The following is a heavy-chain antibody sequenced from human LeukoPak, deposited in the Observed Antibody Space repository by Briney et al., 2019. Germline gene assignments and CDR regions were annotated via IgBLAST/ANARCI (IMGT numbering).Heavy chain of an antibody. D-gene: IGHD3-16*02. CDR1: GFTFSSYS. Sequence: GGSLRLSCAASGFTFSSYSMNWVRQAPGKGLEWVSSISSSSSYIYYADSVKGRFTISRDNAKNTLYLQMNSLRAEDTAVYYCARGVFGAYGLDAWGQGTTVTVSS. CDR3: ARGVFGAYGLDA. J-gene: IGHJ6*02. V-gene: IGHV3-21*01. CDR2: ISSSSSYI.